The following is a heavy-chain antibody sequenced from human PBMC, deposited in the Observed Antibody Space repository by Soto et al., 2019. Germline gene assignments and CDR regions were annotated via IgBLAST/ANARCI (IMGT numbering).Heavy chain of an antibody. V-gene: IGHV3-21*01. CDR1: GFTFRTYT. J-gene: IGHJ6*02. Sequence: PGGSLRLSCISSGFTFRTYTMNWVRQAPGKGLEWVSGIRGFSPYTFYAESVKGRFTISRDNAKNSLYLQMNSLRAEDTAVYYCARDRGYDAHDSYYNAMDVWVQGTTVTVSS. D-gene: IGHD3-10*01. CDR3: ARDRGYDAHDSYYNAMDV. CDR2: IRGFSPYT.